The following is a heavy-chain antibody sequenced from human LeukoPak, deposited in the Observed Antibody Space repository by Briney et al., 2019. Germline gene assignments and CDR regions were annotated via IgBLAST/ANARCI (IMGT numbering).Heavy chain of an antibody. Sequence: RGSLRLSCAASGFTVSSNYMSWVRQAPGKGLEWVSVIYSGGSTYYADSVKGRFTISRDNSKNTLYLQMNSLRAEDTAVYYCARDLVATTHYYYGMDVWGQGTTVTVSS. J-gene: IGHJ6*02. D-gene: IGHD2-15*01. CDR1: GFTVSSNY. CDR2: IYSGGST. V-gene: IGHV3-66*01. CDR3: ARDLVATTHYYYGMDV.